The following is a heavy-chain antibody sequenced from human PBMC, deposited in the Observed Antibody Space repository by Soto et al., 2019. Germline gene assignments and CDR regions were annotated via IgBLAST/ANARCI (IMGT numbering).Heavy chain of an antibody. CDR3: ARSPVRATTDC. V-gene: IGHV1-3*01. J-gene: IGHJ4*02. CDR1: GYTFTSYA. D-gene: IGHD3-10*01. CDR2: INAGNGNT. Sequence: ASVKVSCKASGYTFTSYAMHWVRQAPGQRLEWMGWINAGNGNTKYSQKFQGRVTITRDTSASTAYMELSSLRSEDAAVYYCARSPVRATTDCWGQGTLVTVSS.